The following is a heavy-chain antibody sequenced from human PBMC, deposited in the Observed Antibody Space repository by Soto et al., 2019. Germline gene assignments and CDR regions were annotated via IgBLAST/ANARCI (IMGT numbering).Heavy chain of an antibody. D-gene: IGHD6-19*01. CDR1: GYNVSTWHNFTSYW. Sequence: PGESLKISCMGSGYNVSTWHNFTSYWIAWVRQMPGEGLEWMGIIYPGDSDTRYSPSFQGQVTISADKSINSVYLQWSSLKASDTAMYYCARSRRGAYSSGWYSPSGYYNYGIDVWGQGTKVTVSS. CDR3: ARSRRGAYSSGWYSPSGYYNYGIDV. CDR2: IYPGDSDT. J-gene: IGHJ6*02. V-gene: IGHV5-51*01.